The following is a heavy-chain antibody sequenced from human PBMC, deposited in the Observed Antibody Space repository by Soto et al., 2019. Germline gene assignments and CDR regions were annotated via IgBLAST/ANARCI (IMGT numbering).Heavy chain of an antibody. J-gene: IGHJ6*02. CDR1: GYTFNGYY. Sequence: ASVKVSCTASGYTFNGYYMHWVRQDPGQGLEWMGWINPNSGGTNYAQKFQGWVTMTRDTSISTAYMELSRLRSDDTAVYYCARGTYYYGSGSYYYYYGMDVWGQGTTVTVS. V-gene: IGHV1-2*04. CDR2: INPNSGGT. D-gene: IGHD3-10*01. CDR3: ARGTYYYGSGSYYYYYGMDV.